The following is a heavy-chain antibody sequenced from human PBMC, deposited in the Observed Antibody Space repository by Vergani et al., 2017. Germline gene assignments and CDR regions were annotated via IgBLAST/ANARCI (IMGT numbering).Heavy chain of an antibody. CDR3: AKDYNIMGALHY. Sequence: EVQLVESGGGLVKPGGSLRLSCAASGFTFSSYWMSWVRQAPGKGLEWVANIKQDGSEKYYVDSVKGRFTIYRDNAKNSLYLQMNSLRAEDTGVYYCAKDYNIMGALHYWGQGTLVAVSS. CDR2: IKQDGSEK. D-gene: IGHD3-22*01. J-gene: IGHJ4*02. V-gene: IGHV3-7*03. CDR1: GFTFSSYW.